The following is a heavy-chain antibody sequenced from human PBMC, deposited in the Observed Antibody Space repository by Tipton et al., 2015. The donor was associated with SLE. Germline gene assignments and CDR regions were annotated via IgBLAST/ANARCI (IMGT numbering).Heavy chain of an antibody. J-gene: IGHJ4*01. CDR2: ISSSSDYI. Sequence: SLRLSCAASGFIFSAYNINWVRQAPGKGLEWVSSISSSSDYIYYADSVKGRFTISRDDAKNSLYLQMNSLRAEDTAVYYYARDQGLASPALTYWGHRPLVTVSS. V-gene: IGHV3-21*03. D-gene: IGHD6-13*01. CDR3: ARDQGLASPALTY. CDR1: GFIFSAYN.